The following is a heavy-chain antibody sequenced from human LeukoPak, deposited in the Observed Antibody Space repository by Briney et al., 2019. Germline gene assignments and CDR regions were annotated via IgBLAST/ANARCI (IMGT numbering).Heavy chain of an antibody. V-gene: IGHV3-74*01. CDR2: INSDGSST. J-gene: IGHJ4*02. CDR3: ARYYGSGTSLGY. Sequence: GGSLRLSSAASGFTFSIYWMHWVRQAPGKGLVWVSRINSDGSSTSYAHSVKGRFTISRDNAKNTLYLQMNSLRAEDTAVYYCARYYGSGTSLGYWGQGTLVTVSS. D-gene: IGHD3-10*01. CDR1: GFTFSIYW.